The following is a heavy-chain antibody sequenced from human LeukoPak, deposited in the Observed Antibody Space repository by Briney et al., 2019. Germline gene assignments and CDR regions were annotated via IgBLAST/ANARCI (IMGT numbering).Heavy chain of an antibody. CDR2: IYYSGST. CDR1: GGSISSSSYY. CDR3: AKHLPGIAASYGY. D-gene: IGHD6-13*01. Sequence: SETLSLTCTVSGGSISSSSYYWGWIRQPPGKGLEWIGSIYYSGSTYYNPSLKSRVTISVDTSKNQFSLKLSSVTAADTAVYYCAKHLPGIAASYGYWGQGTLVTVSS. V-gene: IGHV4-39*01. J-gene: IGHJ4*02.